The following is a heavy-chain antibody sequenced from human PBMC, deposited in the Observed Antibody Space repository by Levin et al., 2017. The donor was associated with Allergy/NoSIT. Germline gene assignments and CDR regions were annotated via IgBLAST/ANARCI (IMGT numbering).Heavy chain of an antibody. CDR1: GFTFNNYA. CDR2: ISGSGDST. V-gene: IGHV3-23*01. CDR3: AKVDYGDY. J-gene: IGHJ4*02. Sequence: GGSLRLSCTASGFTFNNYAMNWVRQAPGKGLEWVSSISGSGDSTYYADSVKGRFTISRDNSKNTLYLQMNSLRAEDTAVYYCAKVDYGDYWGQGTLVTVSS.